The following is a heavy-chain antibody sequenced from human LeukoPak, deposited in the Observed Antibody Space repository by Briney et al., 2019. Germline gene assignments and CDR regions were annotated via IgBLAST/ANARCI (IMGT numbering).Heavy chain of an antibody. Sequence: SETLSLTCTVSGGSISSSSYYWGWIRQPPGKGLEWIGTIYYSGNTYYNPSLKSRVSISVDTSKNQFSLKASSVAGADTAVYYCARQAVAGNGFDYWGQGTLVTVSS. CDR1: GGSISSSSYY. V-gene: IGHV4-39*01. J-gene: IGHJ4*02. CDR3: ARQAVAGNGFDY. CDR2: IYYSGNT. D-gene: IGHD6-19*01.